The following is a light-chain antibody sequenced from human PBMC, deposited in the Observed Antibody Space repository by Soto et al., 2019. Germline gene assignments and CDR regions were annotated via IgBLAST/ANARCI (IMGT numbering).Light chain of an antibody. J-gene: IGLJ1*01. Sequence: QSVLTQPASVSGSPGQSITTSCTGTSSDVGSYNLVSWYQQHPGKAPKLMIYEGSKRPSGVSNRFSGSKSGNTASLTISGLQAEDEADYYCCSYAGSSTSLYVFGTGTKVTVL. CDR1: SSDVGSYNL. CDR2: EGS. CDR3: CSYAGSSTSLYV. V-gene: IGLV2-23*01.